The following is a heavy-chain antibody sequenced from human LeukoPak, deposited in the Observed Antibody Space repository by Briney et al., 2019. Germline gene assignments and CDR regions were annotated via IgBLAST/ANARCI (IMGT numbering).Heavy chain of an antibody. CDR2: TYYRSKWYY. Sequence: SQTVSLTCAFSGDRVSSNSAGWNWIRQSPSRGLELLGRTYYRSKWYYDYAVSVKSRITINPDTSKNQFSLQLNSVTPEDTAVYYCASGVMRYGMDVWGQGTTVTVSS. J-gene: IGHJ6*02. V-gene: IGHV6-1*01. CDR1: GDRVSSNSAG. CDR3: ASGVMRYGMDV. D-gene: IGHD3-16*01.